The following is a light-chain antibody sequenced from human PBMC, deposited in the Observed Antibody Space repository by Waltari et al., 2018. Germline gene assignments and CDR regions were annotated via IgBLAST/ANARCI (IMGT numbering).Light chain of an antibody. V-gene: IGKV3-20*01. Sequence: EVVLTQSPGTLSLYPGERATLSCRASPIIGRTLTWYQKKPGQSPRLLMYGASIRAAGIPDRFSGSGSGTDFILTITRLEPEDFAVYYCQNYERLPVTFGQGTKVEIK. CDR1: PIIGRT. CDR2: GAS. J-gene: IGKJ1*01. CDR3: QNYERLPVT.